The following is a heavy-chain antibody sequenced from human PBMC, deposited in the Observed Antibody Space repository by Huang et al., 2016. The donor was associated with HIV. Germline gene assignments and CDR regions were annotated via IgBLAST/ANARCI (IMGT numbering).Heavy chain of an antibody. J-gene: IGHJ4*02. D-gene: IGHD3-22*01. CDR2: SNRDGSSS. CDR3: VRDPRIQSWLNYFDY. V-gene: IGHV3-74*01. Sequence: EVQLVESGGGLVQPGGSLRLSCAASGFTFSSYWMHWVRQAPGKGLVWVSRSNRDGSSSAYADSVKGRFTISRDNAKNTLYLQMNSLRAEDTAVYYCVRDPRIQSWLNYFDYWGQGTLVSVSS. CDR1: GFTFSSYW.